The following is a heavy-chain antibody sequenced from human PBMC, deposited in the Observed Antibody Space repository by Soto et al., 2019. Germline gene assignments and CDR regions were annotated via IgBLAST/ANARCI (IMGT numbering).Heavy chain of an antibody. Sequence: GGSLRLSCAASGFTFSSYAMNWVRQTQEKGLEWVSSISSTSSYTHYSDSVKGRFTISRDNANNSLFLKMNSLRAEDTATYYCARDLALAGNYWGQGVLFTVSS. V-gene: IGHV3-21*01. D-gene: IGHD6-19*01. CDR2: ISSTSSYT. J-gene: IGHJ4*02. CDR1: GFTFSSYA. CDR3: ARDLALAGNY.